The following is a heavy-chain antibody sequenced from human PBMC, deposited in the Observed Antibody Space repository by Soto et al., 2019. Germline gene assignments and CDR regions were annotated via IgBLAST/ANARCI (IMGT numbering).Heavy chain of an antibody. CDR2: INSDGSST. CDR3: ARDLGSSSWYGGWNYCYYGMDV. V-gene: IGHV3-74*01. D-gene: IGHD6-13*01. CDR1: GFTFSSYW. Sequence: EVQLVESGGGLVQPGGSLRLSCAASGFTFSSYWMHWVRQAPGKGLVWVSRINSDGSSTSYADSVKGRFTISRDNAMNTLYLQMNSLRAEDTAVYYCARDLGSSSWYGGWNYCYYGMDVWGQGTTVTVSS. J-gene: IGHJ6*02.